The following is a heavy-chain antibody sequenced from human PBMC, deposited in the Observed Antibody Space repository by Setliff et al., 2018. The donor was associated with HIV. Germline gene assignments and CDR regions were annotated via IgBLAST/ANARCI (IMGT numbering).Heavy chain of an antibody. D-gene: IGHD3-3*01. CDR2: INPDTAIS. CDR3: ARGENFQGLIRGYYSYGLDV. V-gene: IGHV1-3*01. J-gene: IGHJ6*02. CDR1: GYTFTTYA. Sequence: ASVKVSCKASGYTFTTYAIHWVRQAPGQRLEWMGWINPDTAISKYSEKLQSRITFTRVTSASTVYMKIDNLRSEDTAIYYCARGENFQGLIRGYYSYGLDVWGQGTSVTVSS.